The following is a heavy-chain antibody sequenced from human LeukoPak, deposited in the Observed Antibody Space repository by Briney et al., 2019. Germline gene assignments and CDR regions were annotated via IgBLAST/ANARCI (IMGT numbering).Heavy chain of an antibody. CDR3: ARGLDLGSRGYYYFDYHYYYMDV. J-gene: IGHJ6*03. CDR1: GYTFTNYG. Sequence: ASVKVSCKASGYTFTNYGITWVQQAPGQGLEGMGWISAYNGDTHYAQKLQGRVAMTTDTSTRTVYMELRSLRHDDTAVYYCARGLDLGSRGYYYFDYHYYYMDVWGKGTTVAVSS. D-gene: IGHD3-22*01. V-gene: IGHV1-18*01. CDR2: ISAYNGDT.